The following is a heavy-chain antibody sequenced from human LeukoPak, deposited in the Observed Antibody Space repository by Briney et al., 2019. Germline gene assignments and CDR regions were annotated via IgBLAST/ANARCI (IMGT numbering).Heavy chain of an antibody. CDR3: ARGGYSYGVIDY. V-gene: IGHV4-59*01. J-gene: IGHJ4*02. D-gene: IGHD5-18*01. CDR2: IYYSGST. Sequence: SETLSLTCTVSGGSISSYYWSRIRQPPGKGLEWIGYIYYSGSTNYNPSLKSRVTISVDTPKNQFSLKLSSVTAADTAMYYCARGGYSYGVIDYWGQGTLVTVSS. CDR1: GGSISSYY.